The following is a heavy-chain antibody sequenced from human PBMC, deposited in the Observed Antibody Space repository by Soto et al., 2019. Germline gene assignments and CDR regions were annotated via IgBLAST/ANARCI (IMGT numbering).Heavy chain of an antibody. CDR3: AHRGGATVGLYYFDY. D-gene: IGHD3-16*01. CDR1: GFSLSTTGVG. Sequence: QITLKESGPTLVKPTQTLTLTCTFSGFSLSTTGVGVSWIRQPPGKALEWLALIYWHDDKRYSPSLKSRLSITKDTYKNQVVLTMTDMDPVDTATYYCAHRGGATVGLYYFDYWGQGALVTVSS. J-gene: IGHJ4*02. CDR2: IYWHDDK. V-gene: IGHV2-5*01.